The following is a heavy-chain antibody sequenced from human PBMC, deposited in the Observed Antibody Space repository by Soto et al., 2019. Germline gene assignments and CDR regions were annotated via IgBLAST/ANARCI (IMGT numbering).Heavy chain of an antibody. CDR2: ISGSGGST. J-gene: IGHJ4*02. D-gene: IGHD3-3*01. V-gene: IGHV3-23*01. CDR1: GFTFSSYA. CDR3: AKAPPHNYYFWSGYDSGHFDY. Sequence: EVQLLESGGGLVQPGGSLRLSCAASGFTFSSYAMSWVRQAPGKGLEWVSAISGSGGSTYYADSVKGRFTISRDNAKNTLYLQMNSLRAEDTAVYYCAKAPPHNYYFWSGYDSGHFDYWGQGTLVTVSS.